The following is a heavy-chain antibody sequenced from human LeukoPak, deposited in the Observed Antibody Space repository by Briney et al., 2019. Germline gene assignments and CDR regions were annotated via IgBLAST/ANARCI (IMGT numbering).Heavy chain of an antibody. CDR1: GYTFTSYA. CDR3: ARRHRDFVNWFDP. Sequence: ASVKVSCTASGYTFTSYAMHWVRQAPGQRLEWMGWINAGNGNTKYSQKFQGRVTITRDTSASTAYMELSSLRSEDTAVYYCARRHRDFVNWFDPWGQGTLVTVSS. J-gene: IGHJ5*02. CDR2: INAGNGNT. D-gene: IGHD5-24*01. V-gene: IGHV1-3*01.